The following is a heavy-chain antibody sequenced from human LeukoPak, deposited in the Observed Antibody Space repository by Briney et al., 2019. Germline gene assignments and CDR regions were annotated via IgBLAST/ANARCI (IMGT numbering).Heavy chain of an antibody. Sequence: PSQTLSLTCTVSGGSISSGGYYWSWIRQHPGKGLEWIGYIYYSGSTYYNPSLKSRVTISVDTSKNQFSLKLSSATAADTAVYYCARNYDILTGSYYGMDVWGQGTTVTVSS. J-gene: IGHJ6*02. V-gene: IGHV4-31*03. D-gene: IGHD3-9*01. CDR3: ARNYDILTGSYYGMDV. CDR1: GGSISSGGYY. CDR2: IYYSGST.